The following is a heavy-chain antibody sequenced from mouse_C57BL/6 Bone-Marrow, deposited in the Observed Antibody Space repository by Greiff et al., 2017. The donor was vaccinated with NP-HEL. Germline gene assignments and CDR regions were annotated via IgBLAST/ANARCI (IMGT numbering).Heavy chain of an antibody. CDR1: GYTFTSYW. CDR2: IDPNSGGT. J-gene: IGHJ4*01. CDR3: ARGERKLRLRDAMDY. Sequence: QVQLQQPGAELVKPGASVKLSCKASGYTFTSYWMHWVKQRPGRGLEWIGRIDPNSGGTKYNEKFKSKATLTVDKPSSTSYMQLSSMTSEDSAVYYCARGERKLRLRDAMDYWGQGTSVTVSS. D-gene: IGHD3-2*02. V-gene: IGHV1-72*01.